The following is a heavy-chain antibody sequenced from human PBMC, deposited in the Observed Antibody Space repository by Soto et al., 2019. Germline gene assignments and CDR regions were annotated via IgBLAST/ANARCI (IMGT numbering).Heavy chain of an antibody. J-gene: IGHJ4*02. CDR1: GGSISSYY. CDR2: IYYSGST. V-gene: IGHV4-59*08. Sequence: ETLSLTCTVSGGSISSYYWSCIRQPPGKGLEWIGYIYYSGSTNYNPSLKSRVTISVDTSKNQFSLKLNSMTAADTAVYYCARHNYGSGSTYFDYWGQGTLVTVSS. CDR3: ARHNYGSGSTYFDY. D-gene: IGHD3-10*01.